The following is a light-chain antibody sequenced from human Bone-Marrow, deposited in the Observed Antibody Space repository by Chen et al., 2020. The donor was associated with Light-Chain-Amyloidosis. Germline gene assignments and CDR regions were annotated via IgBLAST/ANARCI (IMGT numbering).Light chain of an antibody. V-gene: IGLV3-21*02. CDR3: QVWDATNNLVV. CDR2: ADS. CDR1: NIGSTS. Sequence: SYVLTQPSSVSVAPGQTATIACGGNNIGSTSVHWYQQTPGQAPALVVSADSARPSGIPERFSGSNSGNTATLTVGRVEAGDEADYYCQVWDATNNLVVFGGGTKLTVL. J-gene: IGLJ2*01.